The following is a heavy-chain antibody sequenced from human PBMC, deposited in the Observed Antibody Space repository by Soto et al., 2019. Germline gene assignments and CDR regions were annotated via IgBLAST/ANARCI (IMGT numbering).Heavy chain of an antibody. CDR1: GYTFSSYA. J-gene: IGHJ4*02. CDR2: INAGYGNT. D-gene: IGHD7-27*01. CDR3: ARETGDGTFDF. V-gene: IGHV1-3*01. Sequence: VKVSCKASGYTFSSYAMHWVRQAPGQGLEWMGWINAGYGNTKSSQKFQDRVTISRDTSASTAYMELTSLRSEDTAVYYCARETGDGTFDFWGQGTLVTVSS.